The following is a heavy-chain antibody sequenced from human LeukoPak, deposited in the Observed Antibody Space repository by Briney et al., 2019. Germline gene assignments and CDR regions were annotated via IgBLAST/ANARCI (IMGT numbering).Heavy chain of an antibody. V-gene: IGHV3-30*18. CDR1: GFTFSSYG. CDR2: ISYDGSNK. CDR3: AKDSRYYFDY. J-gene: IGHJ4*02. Sequence: GGSLRLSCAASGFTFSSYGMHWVRQAPGKGLEWVAVISYDGSNKYYADSVKGRFTISRDNSKNTLYLQMNSLRAEDTAVYYCAKDSRYYFDYWGQGTLVTVSS.